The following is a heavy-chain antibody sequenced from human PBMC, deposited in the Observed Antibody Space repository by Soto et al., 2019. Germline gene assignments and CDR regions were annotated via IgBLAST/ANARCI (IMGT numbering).Heavy chain of an antibody. CDR2: IIPIFGTA. D-gene: IGHD3-22*01. CDR1: GGTFSSYA. Sequence: GASVKVSCKASGGTFSSYAISWVRQAPGQGLEWMGGIIPIFGTANYAQKFQGRVTITADESTSTAYMELNSLKTEDTAVYYCTTLRVVTMTYYYYGMDVWSQGTTVTVSS. J-gene: IGHJ6*02. V-gene: IGHV1-69*13. CDR3: TTLRVVTMTYYYYGMDV.